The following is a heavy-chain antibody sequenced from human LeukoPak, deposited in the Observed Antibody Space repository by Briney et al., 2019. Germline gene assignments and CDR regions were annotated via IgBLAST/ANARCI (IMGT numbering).Heavy chain of an antibody. J-gene: IGHJ3*02. V-gene: IGHV1-46*01. Sequence: GASVKASCKASGYTFTSYYMHWVRQAPGQGLEWRGIINPSGGSTSYAQKFQGRVTMTRDTSTSTVYMELSSLRSEDTAVYYCARERASGKPEDAFDIWGQGTMVTVSS. CDR1: GYTFTSYY. CDR2: INPSGGST. CDR3: ARERASGKPEDAFDI.